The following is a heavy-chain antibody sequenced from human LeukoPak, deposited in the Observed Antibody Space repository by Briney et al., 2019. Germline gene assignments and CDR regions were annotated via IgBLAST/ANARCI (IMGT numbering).Heavy chain of an antibody. CDR3: ASLRIVVVPAFRFDP. Sequence: NPGGSLRLSCAASGFTFNSYSMNWVRQAPGKGLEWVSSISSSSSYIYYADSVKGRFTISRDNAKNSLYLQMNSLRAEDTAVYYCASLRIVVVPAFRFDPWGQGTLVTVSS. CDR1: GFTFNSYS. D-gene: IGHD2-2*01. CDR2: ISSSSSYI. V-gene: IGHV3-21*01. J-gene: IGHJ5*02.